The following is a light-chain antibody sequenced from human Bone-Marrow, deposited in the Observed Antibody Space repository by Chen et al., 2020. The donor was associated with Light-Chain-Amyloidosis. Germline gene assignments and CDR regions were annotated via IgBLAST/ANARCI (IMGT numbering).Light chain of an antibody. CDR1: GSNIGSHD. V-gene: IGLV1-47*01. CDR3: ATWDGSLSGVV. Sequence: HSVLTQPPSTSATPGQRVTISCSGSGSNIGSHDVFWYQQVPGKAPKLLIFKNDQRPSGVPDRFSTLKSGTAASLAIRGLRSEDEADYHCATWDGSLSGVVFGGGTKVTVL. CDR2: KND. J-gene: IGLJ2*01.